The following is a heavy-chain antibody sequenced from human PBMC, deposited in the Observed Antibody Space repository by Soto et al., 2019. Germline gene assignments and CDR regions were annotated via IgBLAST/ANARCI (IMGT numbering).Heavy chain of an antibody. CDR1: GFTFSNAW. Sequence: GGSLRLSCAASGFTFSNAWMSWVRQAPGKGLEWVGRIKSKTDGGTTDYAAPVKGRFTISRDDSKNTLYLQMNSLKTEDTAVYYCTTERSWIQLWSFDYWGQGTLVTVPQ. CDR2: IKSKTDGGTT. V-gene: IGHV3-15*01. D-gene: IGHD5-18*01. J-gene: IGHJ4*02. CDR3: TTERSWIQLWSFDY.